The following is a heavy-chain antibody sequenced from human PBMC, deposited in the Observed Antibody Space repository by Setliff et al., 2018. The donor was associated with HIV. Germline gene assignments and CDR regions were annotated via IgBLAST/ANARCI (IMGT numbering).Heavy chain of an antibody. Sequence: ASVKVSCKASGYTFTAYGITWVRQDPGQGLEWMGWMSAYSGDTKYAQKIQGRVNMTRDTSTDTAYVELRSLRFDDTALYYCVRGYYYDKTGYGTFDIWGQGTVVTVSS. CDR1: GYTFTAYG. J-gene: IGHJ3*02. D-gene: IGHD3-22*01. V-gene: IGHV1-18*04. CDR3: VRGYYYDKTGYGTFDI. CDR2: MSAYSGDT.